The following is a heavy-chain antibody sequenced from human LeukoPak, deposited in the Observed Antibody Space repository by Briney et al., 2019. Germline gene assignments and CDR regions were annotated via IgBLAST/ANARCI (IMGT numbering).Heavy chain of an antibody. Sequence: SETLSLTCTVSGGSISSSSYYWGWIRQPPGKGLEWIGSIYYSGSTYYNPSLKSRVTISVDTSKNEFSLRLSSVTAADTAVYYCARDPGDYGDYDRAGFDYWGQGTLVTVSS. V-gene: IGHV4-39*07. CDR1: GGSISSSSYY. J-gene: IGHJ4*02. D-gene: IGHD4-17*01. CDR2: IYYSGST. CDR3: ARDPGDYGDYDRAGFDY.